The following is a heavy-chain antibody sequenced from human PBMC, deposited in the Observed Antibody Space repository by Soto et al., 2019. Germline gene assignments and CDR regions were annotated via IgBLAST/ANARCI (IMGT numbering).Heavy chain of an antibody. Sequence: ASVKVSCKASGGTFSSYTISWVRQAPGQGLEWMGRIIPILGIANYAQKFQGRVTITADKSTSTAYMELSSLRSEDTAVYYCASSLDFGVALNDAFDIWGQGTMVTVSS. CDR3: ASSLDFGVALNDAFDI. J-gene: IGHJ3*02. CDR2: IIPILGIA. D-gene: IGHD3-3*01. V-gene: IGHV1-69*02. CDR1: GGTFSSYT.